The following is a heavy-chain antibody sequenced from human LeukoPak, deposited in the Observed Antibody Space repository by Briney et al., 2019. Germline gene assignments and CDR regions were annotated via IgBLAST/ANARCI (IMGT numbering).Heavy chain of an antibody. D-gene: IGHD3-16*01. CDR1: GGSISSYY. CDR2: IYYSGST. CDR3: ARAPLDGGPFDY. Sequence: TTSETLSLTCTVSGGSISSYYWSWIRQPPGKGLEWIGYIYYSGSTNYNPSLKSRVTISVDTSKNQFSLKLSSVTAADTAVYHCARAPLDGGPFDYWGQGTLVTVSS. J-gene: IGHJ4*02. V-gene: IGHV4-59*01.